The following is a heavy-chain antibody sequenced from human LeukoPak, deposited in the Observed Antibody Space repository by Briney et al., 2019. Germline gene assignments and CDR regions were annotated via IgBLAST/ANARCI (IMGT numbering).Heavy chain of an antibody. J-gene: IGHJ4*02. D-gene: IGHD2-8*01. Sequence: SETLSLTCTVSGGSISSYYWSWIRQPPGKGLEWIGYISYSGSTNYNPSLKSRVTISGDTSKNQFSLKLSSVTAADTAVYYCAREGYCTNGECYRGNFDYWGQGTLVTVSS. CDR3: AREGYCTNGECYRGNFDY. CDR1: GGSISSYY. CDR2: ISYSGST. V-gene: IGHV4-59*01.